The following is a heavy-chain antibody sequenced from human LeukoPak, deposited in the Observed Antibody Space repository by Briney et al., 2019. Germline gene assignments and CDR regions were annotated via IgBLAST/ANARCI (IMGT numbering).Heavy chain of an antibody. CDR1: GFTFSSYF. V-gene: IGHV4-59*06. J-gene: IGHJ4*02. Sequence: GSLRLSCAASGFTFSSYFMTWVRQAPGKGLEWIGYIYYSGSTYYNPSLKSRLTISADTPKNQFSLKLSSVTAADTAVYYCARAPRSHYFDYWGQGTLVTVSS. CDR3: ARAPRSHYFDY. CDR2: IYYSGST.